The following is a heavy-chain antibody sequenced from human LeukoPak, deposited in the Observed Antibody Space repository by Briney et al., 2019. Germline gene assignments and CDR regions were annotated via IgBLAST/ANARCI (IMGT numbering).Heavy chain of an antibody. Sequence: SETLSLTCTVSGGSISSGGYYWSWIRQHPGKGLEWIGYIYYSGSTYYNPSLKSRVTISVDTSKNQFSLKLSSVTAADTAVYYCARDRGVQLWRNDALDIWGQGTMVTVSS. CDR1: GGSISSGGYY. D-gene: IGHD5-18*01. J-gene: IGHJ3*02. CDR2: IYYSGST. V-gene: IGHV4-31*03. CDR3: ARDRGVQLWRNDALDI.